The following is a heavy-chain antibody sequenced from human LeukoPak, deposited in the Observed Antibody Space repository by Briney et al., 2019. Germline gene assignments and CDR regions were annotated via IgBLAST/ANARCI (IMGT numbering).Heavy chain of an antibody. D-gene: IGHD4-11*01. CDR2: INHSGST. Sequence: SETLSLTCAVYGGSFTGYYWSWIRQPPGAGLEWIGEINHSGSTSYNPSLKSRVTISVDTSKNQFSLKLSSMTAADTAVYYCARSQLQLDYYGMDVWGQGTTVTVSS. CDR1: GGSFTGYY. CDR3: ARSQLQLDYYGMDV. V-gene: IGHV4-34*01. J-gene: IGHJ6*02.